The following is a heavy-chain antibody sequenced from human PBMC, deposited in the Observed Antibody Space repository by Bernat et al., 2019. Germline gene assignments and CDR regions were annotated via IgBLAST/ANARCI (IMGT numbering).Heavy chain of an antibody. V-gene: IGHV3-30*18. J-gene: IGHJ4*02. CDR3: AKDFDYYDSSGPFAY. D-gene: IGHD3-22*01. Sequence: QVQLVESGGGVVQPGRSLRLSCAASGFTLSSYGMHWVRQAPGKGLEWVAVISYDGSNKYYADSVKGRFTISRDNSKNTLYLQMNSLRAEDTAVYYCAKDFDYYDSSGPFAYWGQGTLVTVSS. CDR2: ISYDGSNK. CDR1: GFTLSSYG.